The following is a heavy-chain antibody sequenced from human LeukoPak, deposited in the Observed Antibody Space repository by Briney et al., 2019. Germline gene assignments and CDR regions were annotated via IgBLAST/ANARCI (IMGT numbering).Heavy chain of an antibody. J-gene: IGHJ5*02. D-gene: IGHD5-12*01. CDR2: IFYSGTT. CDR1: GGSIRVYY. Sequence: SETLCLTCTVSGGSIRVYYWSWIRQPPGEGGGWGGDIFYSGTTNYNPSLKSPVTISVDTSKNQSSLRLSSVTAADTAVYYCAGVSPTYSGYDRRAVNWFHPWGRGTLVTVSS. V-gene: IGHV4-59*01. CDR3: AGVSPTYSGYDRRAVNWFHP.